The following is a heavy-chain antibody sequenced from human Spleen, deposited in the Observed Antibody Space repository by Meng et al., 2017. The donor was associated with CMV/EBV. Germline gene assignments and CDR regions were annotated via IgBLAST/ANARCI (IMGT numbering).Heavy chain of an antibody. J-gene: IGHJ4*02. CDR2: ISNSGATI. V-gene: IGHV3-11*01. Sequence: GESLKISCTASGFTFSDYYMSWIRQAPGKGLEWVSDISNSGATIYYADSVKGRFTISRDNSKNTLYLQMNSLRAEDTAVYSCAKGSSTWYAFDSWGQGTLVTVSS. CDR3: AKGSSTWYAFDS. D-gene: IGHD6-13*01. CDR1: GFTFSDYY.